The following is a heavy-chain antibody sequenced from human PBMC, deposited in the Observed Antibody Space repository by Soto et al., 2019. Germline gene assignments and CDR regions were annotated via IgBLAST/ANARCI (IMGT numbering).Heavy chain of an antibody. J-gene: IGHJ5*02. CDR1: GGSISSGGYY. V-gene: IGHV4-31*03. D-gene: IGHD6-6*01. CDR2: IYYSGRT. CDR3: ARGSFSSSSSWFDP. Sequence: LSLTCTVSGGSISSGGYYWSWIRQHPGKGLEWIGYIYYSGRTYYNPSLHSRVSIAVDTTENQFSLKLTSVTAADTSVYYCARGSFSSSSSWFDPWGRGTLVTVSS.